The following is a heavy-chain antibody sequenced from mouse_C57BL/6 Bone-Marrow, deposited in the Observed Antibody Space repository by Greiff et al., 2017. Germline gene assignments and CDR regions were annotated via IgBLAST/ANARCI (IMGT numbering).Heavy chain of an antibody. Sequence: QVHVKQSGAELAKPGASVKLSCKASGYTFTSYWMHWVKQRPGQGLEWIGYINPSSGYTKYNQKFKDKATLTADKSSSTAYMQLSSLTYEDSAVYYCARRATAQATSLYAMDYWGQGTSVTVSS. D-gene: IGHD3-2*02. J-gene: IGHJ4*01. CDR2: INPSSGYT. V-gene: IGHV1-7*01. CDR3: ARRATAQATSLYAMDY. CDR1: GYTFTSYW.